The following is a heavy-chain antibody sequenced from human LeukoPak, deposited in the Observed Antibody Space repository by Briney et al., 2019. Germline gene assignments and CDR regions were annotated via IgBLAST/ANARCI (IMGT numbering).Heavy chain of an antibody. CDR3: ARVGWDIVVVVAATIDY. V-gene: IGHV3-30*02. Sequence: GGSLRLSCAASGFTFSSYGMHWVRQAPGKGLEWVAFIRYDGGNKYYADSVKGRFTISRDNAKNSLYLQMNSLRAEDTAVYYCARVGWDIVVVVAATIDYWGQGTLVTVSS. D-gene: IGHD2-15*01. J-gene: IGHJ4*02. CDR1: GFTFSSYG. CDR2: IRYDGGNK.